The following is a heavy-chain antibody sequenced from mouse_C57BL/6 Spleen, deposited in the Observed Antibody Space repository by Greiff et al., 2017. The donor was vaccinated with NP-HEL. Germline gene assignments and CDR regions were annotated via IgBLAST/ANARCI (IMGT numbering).Heavy chain of an antibody. CDR2: IDPSDSYT. V-gene: IGHV1-50*01. J-gene: IGHJ3*01. Sequence: VQLQQPGAELVKPGASVKLSCKASGYTFTSYWMQWVKQRPGQGLEWIGEIDPSDSYTNYNQKFKGKATLTVDTSSSTAYMQLSSLTSEDSAVYYCARSLYDLGAYWGQGTLVTVSA. CDR3: ARSLYDLGAY. CDR1: GYTFTSYW. D-gene: IGHD2-3*01.